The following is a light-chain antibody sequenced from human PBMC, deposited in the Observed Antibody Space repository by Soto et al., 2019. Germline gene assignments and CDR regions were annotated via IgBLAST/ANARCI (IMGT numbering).Light chain of an antibody. CDR2: AAS. CDR1: QSVSSSY. CDR3: QQRYNWPPT. Sequence: EIVLTQSPGTLSLSPGERATLSCRASQSVSSSYLAWYQQKPGQAPRLLIYAASSRATGIPARFSGSGSGTDFTLTINSLEPEDFALYYCQQRYNWPPTFGQGTKVDIK. V-gene: IGKV3D-20*02. J-gene: IGKJ1*01.